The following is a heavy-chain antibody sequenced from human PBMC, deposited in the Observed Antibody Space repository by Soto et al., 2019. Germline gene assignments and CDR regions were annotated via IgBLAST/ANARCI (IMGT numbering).Heavy chain of an antibody. CDR2: ISGSGGST. D-gene: IGHD6-19*01. V-gene: IGHV3-23*01. CDR3: ATSRGAVAGTGNFDY. Sequence: EVQLLESGGGLVQPGGSLRLSCAASGFTFSSYAMSWVRQAPGKGLEWVSAISGSGGSTYYADSVKGRFTISRDNSKKPVFLQMDTLEAGDTAVYYCATSRGAVAGTGNFDYWGQGTLVTVSS. J-gene: IGHJ4*02. CDR1: GFTFSSYA.